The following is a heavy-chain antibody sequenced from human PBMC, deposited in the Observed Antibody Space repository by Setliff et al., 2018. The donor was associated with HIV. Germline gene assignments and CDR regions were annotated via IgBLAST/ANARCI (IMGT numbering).Heavy chain of an antibody. Sequence: GGSLRLSCAASGFPFNVYHLHWVRQAPGKGLEWISYISSRSDTIYQADSVKGRFTVSRDNDKNLLILQMSSLRADDTAVYYCARDDNYYDKAFDVWGQGTMVTV. CDR3: ARDDNYYDKAFDV. D-gene: IGHD3-22*01. CDR2: ISSRSDTI. V-gene: IGHV3-48*01. J-gene: IGHJ3*01. CDR1: GFPFNVYH.